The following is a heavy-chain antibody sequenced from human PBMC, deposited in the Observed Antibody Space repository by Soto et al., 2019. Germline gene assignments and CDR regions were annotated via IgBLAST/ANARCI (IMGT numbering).Heavy chain of an antibody. CDR2: ISGSGGST. Sequence: PGGSLRLSCAASGFTFSSYAMSWVRQAPGKGLEWVSAISGSGGSTYYADSVKGRFTISRDNSKNTLYLQMNSLRAEDAAVYYCAKEDYYDSSGSHSPLFDYWGQGTLVTVSS. CDR3: AKEDYYDSSGSHSPLFDY. V-gene: IGHV3-23*01. D-gene: IGHD3-22*01. CDR1: GFTFSSYA. J-gene: IGHJ4*02.